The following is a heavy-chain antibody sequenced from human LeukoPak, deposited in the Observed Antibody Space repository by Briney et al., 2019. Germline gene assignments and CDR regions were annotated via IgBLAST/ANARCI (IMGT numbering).Heavy chain of an antibody. V-gene: IGHV3-23*01. CDR2: LSGSGGNT. CDR1: GFTFSSYA. Sequence: QPGGSLRLSCVASGFTFSSYAMSWVRQAPGKGLEWVSTLSGSGGNTYYTDSVKGRVTISRDNSKNTLYLQMNSRRAEDTAVYYCAKGSYYYDSADYFDYWGQGTLVTVSS. D-gene: IGHD3-22*01. CDR3: AKGSYYYDSADYFDY. J-gene: IGHJ4*02.